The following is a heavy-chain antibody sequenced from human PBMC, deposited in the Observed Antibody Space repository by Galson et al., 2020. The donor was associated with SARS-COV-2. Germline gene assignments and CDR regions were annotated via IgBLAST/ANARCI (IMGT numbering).Heavy chain of an antibody. J-gene: IGHJ4*02. Sequence: GEPPKISCKGSGYSFTSYWTGWVRHMPGKGMEWMGIIYPGDSDTRYRPSFQGQVTISADKSNSTAYLQWSSLKAAHTAMYYCARREAWVDGGYVDYWGQGTLVIVSS. CDR3: ARREAWVDGGYVDY. CDR1: GYSFTSYW. CDR2: IYPGDSDT. V-gene: IGHV5-51*02. D-gene: IGHD4-17*01.